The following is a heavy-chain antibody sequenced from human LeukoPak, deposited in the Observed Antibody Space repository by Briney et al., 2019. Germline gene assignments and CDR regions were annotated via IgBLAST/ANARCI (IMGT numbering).Heavy chain of an antibody. CDR3: ARRWLGYCSGGSCRVDY. CDR1: GGSISGSSYY. V-gene: IGHV4-39*01. D-gene: IGHD2-15*01. CDR2: IYYSGST. J-gene: IGHJ4*02. Sequence: SETLSLTCTVSGGSISGSSYYWGWIRQPPGKGLEWIGSIYYSGSTYYNPSLKSRVTISVDTSKNQFSLKLSSVTAADTAVYYCARRWLGYCSGGSCRVDYWGQGTLVTVSS.